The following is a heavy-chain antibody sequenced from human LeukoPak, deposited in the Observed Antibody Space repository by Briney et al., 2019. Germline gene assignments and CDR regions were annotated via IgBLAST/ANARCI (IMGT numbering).Heavy chain of an antibody. CDR3: ARHLRGAVVHFDS. Sequence: ASETLSLTCTVSGGSISSGSFYWAWVRQPPGEGLEWIGSISSDGNTYHNASLKSRITMSVDTSKNQFSLKLDAVTAADTATYSCARHLRGAVVHFDSWGQGSLVTVSS. CDR2: ISSDGNT. D-gene: IGHD2-15*01. V-gene: IGHV4-39*01. J-gene: IGHJ4*02. CDR1: GGSISSGSFY.